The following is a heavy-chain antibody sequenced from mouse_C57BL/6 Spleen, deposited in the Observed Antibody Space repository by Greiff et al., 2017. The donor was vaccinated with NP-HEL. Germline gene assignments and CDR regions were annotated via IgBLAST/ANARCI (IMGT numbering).Heavy chain of an antibody. J-gene: IGHJ2*01. D-gene: IGHD4-1*01. CDR3: ARRLGRYYFDY. CDR2: ISYDGSN. V-gene: IGHV3-6*01. Sequence: LQQSGPGLVKPSQSLSLTCSVTGYSITSGYYWNWIRQFPGNKLEWMGYISYDGSNNYNPSLKNRISITRDTSKNQFFLKLNSVTTEDTATYYCARRLGRYYFDYWGQGTTLTVSS. CDR1: GYSITSGYY.